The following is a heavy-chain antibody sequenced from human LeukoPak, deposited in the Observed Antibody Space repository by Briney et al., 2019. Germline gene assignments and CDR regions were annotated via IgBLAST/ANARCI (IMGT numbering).Heavy chain of an antibody. CDR1: GFTFTSNA. Sequence: GGSLNLSCAASGFTFTSNAMSWFRKPQEKGLGWVSIIIGSANGTYYANAVKGRFTISRDNSKNTLYLQMNRLRGDDTAVYYCAKRWIVPAATDAFDIWGEGTMVTVSS. CDR3: AKRWIVPAATDAFDI. CDR2: IIGSANGT. J-gene: IGHJ3*02. V-gene: IGHV3-23*01. D-gene: IGHD2-2*01.